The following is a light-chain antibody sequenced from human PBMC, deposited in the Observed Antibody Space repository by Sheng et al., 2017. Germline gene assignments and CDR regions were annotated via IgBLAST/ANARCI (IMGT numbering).Light chain of an antibody. CDR3: QAWDTNTGV. Sequence: SYELTQPPSLSVSPGQTASITCSGDELGNKYVCWYQQKPGQSPAVVIYEDTKRPSGIPERFSGSNSGNTATLTISGTQAMDEADYYCQAWDTNTGVFGGGTKLTVL. J-gene: IGLJ3*02. CDR2: EDT. CDR1: ELGNKY. V-gene: IGLV3-1*01.